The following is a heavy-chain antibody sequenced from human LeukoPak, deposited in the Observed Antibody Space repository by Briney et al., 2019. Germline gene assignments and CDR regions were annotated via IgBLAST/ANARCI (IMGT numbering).Heavy chain of an antibody. V-gene: IGHV1-2*02. CDR1: GYTFTGCY. D-gene: IGHD3-10*01. CDR3: AREQGRSMVRGVITNY. J-gene: IGHJ4*02. CDR2: INPNSGGT. Sequence: ASVKVSCKASGYTFTGCYMHWVRQAPGQGLEWMGWINPNSGGTNYAQKFQGRVTMTRDTSISTAYMELSRLRSDDTAVYYCAREQGRSMVRGVITNYWGQGTLVTVSS.